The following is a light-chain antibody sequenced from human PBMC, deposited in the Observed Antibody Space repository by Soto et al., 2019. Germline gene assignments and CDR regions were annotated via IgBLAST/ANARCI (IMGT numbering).Light chain of an antibody. CDR1: QSVGNN. J-gene: IGKJ5*01. Sequence: EIVMSQSPATLSVSPGERTTLYCRASQSVGNNLAWYQQIPGQAPRLLIYGAYTRATGIPARFSGSGSGTDFTLTISSLQSEDFAVYFCQQRRNWPPITFGQGTRLEVK. CDR3: QQRRNWPPIT. V-gene: IGKV3-15*01. CDR2: GAY.